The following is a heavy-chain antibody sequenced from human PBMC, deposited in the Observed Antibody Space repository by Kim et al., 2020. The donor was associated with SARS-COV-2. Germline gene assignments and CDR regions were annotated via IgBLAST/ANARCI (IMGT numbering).Heavy chain of an antibody. V-gene: IGHV3-48*03. D-gene: IGHD3-22*01. Sequence: GGSLRLSCAASGFTFSSYEMNWVRQAPGKGLEWVSYISSSGSTIYYADSVKGRFTISRDNAKNSLYLQMNSLRAEDTAVYYCARDLVDYYDSSGLWFDPWGQGTLVTVSS. CDR3: ARDLVDYYDSSGLWFDP. CDR2: ISSSGSTI. J-gene: IGHJ5*02. CDR1: GFTFSSYE.